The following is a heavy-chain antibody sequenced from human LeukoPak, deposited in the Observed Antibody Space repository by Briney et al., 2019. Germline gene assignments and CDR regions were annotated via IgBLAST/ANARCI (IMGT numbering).Heavy chain of an antibody. J-gene: IGHJ6*03. D-gene: IGHD2-15*01. CDR1: GDSISSSSYY. CDR3: ARGLGGYCSGGSCYSRYYYYYMDV. Sequence: PSETLSLTCTVSGDSISSSSYYWGWIRQPPGKGLEWIGTIYYSGSTYYNPSLKSRVTISVDTSKNQFSLKLSSVTAADTAVYYCARGLGGYCSGGSCYSRYYYYYMDVWGKGTTVTVSS. CDR2: IYYSGST. V-gene: IGHV4-39*01.